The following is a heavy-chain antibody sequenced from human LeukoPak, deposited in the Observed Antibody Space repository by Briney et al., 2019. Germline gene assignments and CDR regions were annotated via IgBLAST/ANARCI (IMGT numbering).Heavy chain of an antibody. CDR3: ARALDS. Sequence: PGGSLRLSCAASEFTSGFTFSSYAMSWVRQAPGKGLEWVSAISGSGGITYYADSVKGRFTISRDNAKNSLYLQMNSLRAEDTAVYYCARALDSWGQGTLVTVSS. V-gene: IGHV3-23*01. CDR2: ISGSGGIT. CDR1: GFTFSSYA. J-gene: IGHJ4*02.